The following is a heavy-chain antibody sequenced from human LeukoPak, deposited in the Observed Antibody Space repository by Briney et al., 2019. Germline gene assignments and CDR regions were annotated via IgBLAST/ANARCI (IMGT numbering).Heavy chain of an antibody. CDR3: ARDREGYDILTGYYF. CDR2: IYYSGST. D-gene: IGHD3-9*01. J-gene: IGHJ4*02. Sequence: PSETLSLTCTVSGGSISSSSYYWGWIRQPPGKGLEWVGSIYYSGSTYYNPSLKSRVTISVDTSKNQFSLKLSSVTAADTAVYYCARDREGYDILTGYYFWGQGTLVTVSS. V-gene: IGHV4-39*07. CDR1: GGSISSSSYY.